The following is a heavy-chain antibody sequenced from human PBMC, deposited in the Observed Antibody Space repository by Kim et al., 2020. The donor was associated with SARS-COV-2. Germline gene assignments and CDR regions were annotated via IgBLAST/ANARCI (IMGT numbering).Heavy chain of an antibody. Sequence: KGRFNISRENSKTTLYLQMNSLRAEDTAVYYCAKEAGLDYYDSSGYCMDVWGQGTTVTVSS. V-gene: IGHV3-30*02. D-gene: IGHD3-22*01. CDR3: AKEAGLDYYDSSGYCMDV. J-gene: IGHJ6*02.